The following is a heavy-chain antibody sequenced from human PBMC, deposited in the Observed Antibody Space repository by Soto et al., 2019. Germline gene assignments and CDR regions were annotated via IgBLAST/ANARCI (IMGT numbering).Heavy chain of an antibody. CDR2: IDGGNNV. V-gene: IGHV3-21*01. Sequence: GGSLRLSCAASGFTFSAYSMSWLRQAPGKGLEWVASIDGGNNVYYADLAKGRFTISRDNAESSLYLQMNSLRVEDTAVYYCARDASGWSRDYWGQGNLVTVSS. J-gene: IGHJ4*02. D-gene: IGHD6-19*01. CDR1: GFTFSAYS. CDR3: ARDASGWSRDY.